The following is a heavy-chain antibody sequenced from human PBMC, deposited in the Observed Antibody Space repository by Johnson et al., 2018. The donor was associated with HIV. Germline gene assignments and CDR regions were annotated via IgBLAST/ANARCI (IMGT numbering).Heavy chain of an antibody. CDR3: AKGIGHSYRGTHDAFDV. CDR2: IRSNGRDQ. V-gene: IGHV3-30*02. Sequence: QVQLVESGGGVVQPGGSLRLSCVASGFTFTTYDFHWVRQAPGKGLEWVAFIRSNGRDQYYGDSVKGRFTISRDDSKNTGDLQLNSLTPDDTAVYYCAKGIGHSYRGTHDAFDVWGQGTMVTVAS. J-gene: IGHJ3*01. D-gene: IGHD3/OR15-3a*01. CDR1: GFTFTTYD.